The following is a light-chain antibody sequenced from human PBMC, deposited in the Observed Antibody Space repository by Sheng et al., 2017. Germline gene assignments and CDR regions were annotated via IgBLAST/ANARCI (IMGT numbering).Light chain of an antibody. Sequence: DIQMTQSPFSVSASVGDRVTITCRASQDISSWLAWFQQKPGKAPNLLIYAASSLQSGVPSRFSGSGSGTDFTLTISSLQPEDFATYYCQKYNTALGVTFGPGTKVDIK. V-gene: IGKV1D-12*01. CDR3: QKYNTALGVT. J-gene: IGKJ3*01. CDR1: QDISSW. CDR2: AAS.